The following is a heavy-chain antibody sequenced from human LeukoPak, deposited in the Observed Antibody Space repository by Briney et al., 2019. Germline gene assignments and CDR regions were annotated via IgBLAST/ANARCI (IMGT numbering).Heavy chain of an antibody. V-gene: IGHV3-23*01. CDR1: GFTFSSYA. Sequence: GGSLRLSCAASGFTFSSYAMSWVRQAPGKGLEWVSAISGSGGSTYYADSVKGRFTISRDNSKNTLYLQMNSLRAEDTAVYYCAKDRTDPPYYYYGMDVWGQGTTVTVSS. J-gene: IGHJ6*02. CDR2: ISGSGGST. CDR3: AKDRTDPPYYYYGMDV.